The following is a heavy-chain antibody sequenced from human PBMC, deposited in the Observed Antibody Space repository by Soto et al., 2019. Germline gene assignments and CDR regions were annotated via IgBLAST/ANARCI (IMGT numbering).Heavy chain of an antibody. CDR1: GFTFSSYG. Sequence: QVQLVESGGGVVQPGRSLRLSCAASGFTFSSYGMHWVRQAPGKGLEWVAVISYDGSNKYYADSVKGRFTISRDNSKNTLYLQMNSLRAEDTAVYYCAKDSTLVYSGYDLGPFDYWGQGTLVTVSS. CDR3: AKDSTLVYSGYDLGPFDY. J-gene: IGHJ4*02. CDR2: ISYDGSNK. D-gene: IGHD5-12*01. V-gene: IGHV3-30*18.